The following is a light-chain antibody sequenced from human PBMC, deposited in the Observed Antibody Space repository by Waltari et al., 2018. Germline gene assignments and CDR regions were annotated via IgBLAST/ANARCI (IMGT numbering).Light chain of an antibody. J-gene: IGKJ4*01. Sequence: EIVLTQSPATPSLFPGERATLSCRASQSVSSYLAWYQQKPGQATRLVIYDASNRATGIPARFSGSGSGTDFTLTISSLEPEDFAVYYCQQRSNWPLTFGGGTRVEIK. CDR1: QSVSSY. CDR2: DAS. CDR3: QQRSNWPLT. V-gene: IGKV3-11*01.